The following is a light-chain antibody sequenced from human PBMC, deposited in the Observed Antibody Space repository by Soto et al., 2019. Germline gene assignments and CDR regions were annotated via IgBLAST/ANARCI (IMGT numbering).Light chain of an antibody. Sequence: DIQMTQSPSTLSASVGDRVTITCRASQSISAWLAWYQQKPVKAPKLLIYQASTLESGVPSRFSGSGSGTEFTLTIISLQPDDFATYSCNQYNNNASWTFGQGTKVQIK. CDR2: QAS. CDR1: QSISAW. J-gene: IGKJ1*01. CDR3: NQYNNNASWT. V-gene: IGKV1-5*03.